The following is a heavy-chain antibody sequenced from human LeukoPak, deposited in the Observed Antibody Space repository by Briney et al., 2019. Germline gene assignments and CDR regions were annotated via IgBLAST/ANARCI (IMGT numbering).Heavy chain of an antibody. Sequence: GGSLRLSCVASEFVFSSHAMIWVRQAPGKRLEWISSITSSSSDIFYADSVRGRFTISRDNANNALHLQMNSLRAEDTAVYYCARVFWETVNTGYYSDFWGQGTLVTVSS. CDR3: ARVFWETVNTGYYSDF. V-gene: IGHV3-21*01. J-gene: IGHJ4*02. CDR2: ITSSSSDI. D-gene: IGHD3-22*01. CDR1: EFVFSSHA.